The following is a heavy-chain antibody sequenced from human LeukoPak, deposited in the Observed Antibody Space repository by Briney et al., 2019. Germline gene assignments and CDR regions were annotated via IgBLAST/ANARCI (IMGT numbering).Heavy chain of an antibody. CDR3: ATPRFAVIAAAGSDAFDI. CDR2: IYYSGST. V-gene: IGHV4-39*01. CDR1: GGSISSSSYY. D-gene: IGHD6-13*01. J-gene: IGHJ3*02. Sequence: PSETLSLTCTVSGGSISSSSYYWGWIRQPPGKGLEWIGSIYYSGSTYYNPSLKSRVTISVDTSKNQFSLKLSSVTAADTAVYYCATPRFAVIAAAGSDAFDIWGQGTMVTVSS.